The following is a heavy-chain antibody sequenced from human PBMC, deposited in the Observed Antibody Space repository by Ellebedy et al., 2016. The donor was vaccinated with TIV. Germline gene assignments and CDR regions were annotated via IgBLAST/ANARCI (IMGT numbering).Heavy chain of an antibody. Sequence: SETLSLTCGVSGGAISSSNWWSVVRQPPGKRPELGGDIYHTGSTYYTPSLQSRVTISVDKSKNQFSLKLSSVTAADTAVYYCARGTYSSGWYVGTYYFDYWGQGTLVTVSS. V-gene: IGHV4-4*02. D-gene: IGHD6-19*01. J-gene: IGHJ4*02. CDR3: ARGTYSSGWYVGTYYFDY. CDR1: GGAISSSNW. CDR2: IYHTGST.